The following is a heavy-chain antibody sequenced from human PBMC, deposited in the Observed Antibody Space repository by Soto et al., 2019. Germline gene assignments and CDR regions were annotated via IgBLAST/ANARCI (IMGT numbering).Heavy chain of an antibody. CDR3: AKDLYAYASSCYCGMDV. J-gene: IGHJ6*02. V-gene: IGHV3-23*01. D-gene: IGHD2-21*02. Sequence: CVTIRRPCAPSPITLNSNSMNWAPPAPDKGLEVVSASRGGGGSTYYADCVEGRFTISRDNSKHTLYLQMNRLRAEYPAVYYCAKDLYAYASSCYCGMDVWGQGTTVAVSS. CDR2: SRGGGGST. CDR1: PITLNSNS.